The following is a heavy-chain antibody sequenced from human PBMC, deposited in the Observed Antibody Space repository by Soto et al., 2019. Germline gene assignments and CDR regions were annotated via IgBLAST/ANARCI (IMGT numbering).Heavy chain of an antibody. Sequence: EVQLVESGGGLVQPGGSLRLSCAGSGFSFINHHMHWVRQAPGKGLEYVSGISASGSTRYDADSVKGRFTISRDNSKNTLFLQMGDLRNEDMAVYYCARVRKTYGDYDYWGQGTLVTVSS. CDR1: GFSFINHH. D-gene: IGHD4-17*01. J-gene: IGHJ4*02. V-gene: IGHV3-64*07. CDR3: ARVRKTYGDYDY. CDR2: ISASGSTR.